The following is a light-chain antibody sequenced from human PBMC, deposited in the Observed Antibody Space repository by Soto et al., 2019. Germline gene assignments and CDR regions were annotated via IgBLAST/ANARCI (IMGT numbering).Light chain of an antibody. CDR3: QVWDSSSDHWV. J-gene: IGLJ3*02. V-gene: IGLV3-21*04. CDR1: NIGSKS. CDR2: YDS. Sequence: SYELTQPPSGSVAPGKTARITCGGNNIGSKSVHWYQQKPGQAPVLVIYYDSDRPSGIPERFSGSNSGNTATLTISRVEAGDEADYYCQVWDSSSDHWVFGGGTKVTVL.